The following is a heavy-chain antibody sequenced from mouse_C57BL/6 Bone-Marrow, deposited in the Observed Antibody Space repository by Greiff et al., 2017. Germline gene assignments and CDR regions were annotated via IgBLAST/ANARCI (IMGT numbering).Heavy chain of an antibody. CDR3: AMRHYYASSYGYFDV. D-gene: IGHD1-1*01. Sequence: QVHVKQSGAELVKPGASVKVSCKASGYTFTSYWMHWVKQRPGQGLEWIGRIHPSDSDTNYTQKFKGPATFSVDKSHNTAYMQLSSLTSEDSAVYDCAMRHYYASSYGYFDVWGTGTTVTVSS. V-gene: IGHV1-74*01. CDR2: IHPSDSDT. CDR1: GYTFTSYW. J-gene: IGHJ1*03.